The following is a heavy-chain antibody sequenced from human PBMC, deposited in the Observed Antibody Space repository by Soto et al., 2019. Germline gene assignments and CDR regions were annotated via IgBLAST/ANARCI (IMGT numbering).Heavy chain of an antibody. D-gene: IGHD1-26*01. V-gene: IGHV1-2*02. CDR1: GYTFTGYY. J-gene: IGHJ4*02. Sequence: ASVKVSCKASGYTFTGYYIHWVRHTPGQGLEWMGWINPNNGGTNYVQKFQGRVTMTRDTSISTAYMELRRLTSDDTAVYYCARDLPIVGTTTWDYWGQGTPVTVSS. CDR3: ARDLPIVGTTTWDY. CDR2: INPNNGGT.